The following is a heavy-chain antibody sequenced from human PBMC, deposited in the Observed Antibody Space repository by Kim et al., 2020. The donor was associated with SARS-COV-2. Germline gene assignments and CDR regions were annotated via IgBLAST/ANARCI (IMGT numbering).Heavy chain of an antibody. CDR1: GGSFSGYY. Sequence: SETLSLTCAVYGGSFSGYYWSWIRQPPGKGLEWIGEINHSGSTNYNPSLKSRVTISVDTSKNQFSLKLSSVTAADTAVYYCARGSDTAMARDYYYGMDVWGQGPTVTVSS. CDR3: ARGSDTAMARDYYYGMDV. CDR2: INHSGST. J-gene: IGHJ6*02. D-gene: IGHD5-18*01. V-gene: IGHV4-34*01.